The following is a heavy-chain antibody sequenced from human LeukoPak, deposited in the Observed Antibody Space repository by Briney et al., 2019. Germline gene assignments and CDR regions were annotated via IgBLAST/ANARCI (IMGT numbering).Heavy chain of an antibody. CDR3: ARAEMATIF. J-gene: IGHJ4*02. V-gene: IGHV4-39*07. CDR2: IYYSGST. Sequence: SETLSLTCTVSGGSMSSSSYYWGWIRQPPGKGLEWIGSIYYSGSTYYNPSLKSRVTISVDTSKNQFSLKLSSVTAADTAVYYCARAEMATIFWGQGTLVTVSS. CDR1: GGSMSSSSYY. D-gene: IGHD5-24*01.